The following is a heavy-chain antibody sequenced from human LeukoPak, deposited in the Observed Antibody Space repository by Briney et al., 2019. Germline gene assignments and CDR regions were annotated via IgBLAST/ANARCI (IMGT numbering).Heavy chain of an antibody. CDR2: ISSNGGST. CDR1: GFTFSSYA. D-gene: IGHD3-3*01. CDR3: ARLRFEGRYFDY. Sequence: GGSLRLSCAASGFTFSSYAMHWVRQAPGKGLEYVSAISSNGGSTYYVNSVKGRFTISRDNSKNTLYLQMGSLRAEDMAVYYCARLRFEGRYFDYWGQGTLVTVSS. V-gene: IGHV3-64*01. J-gene: IGHJ4*02.